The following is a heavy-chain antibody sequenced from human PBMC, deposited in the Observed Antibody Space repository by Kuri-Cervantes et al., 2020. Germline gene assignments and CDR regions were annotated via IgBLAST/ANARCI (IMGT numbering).Heavy chain of an antibody. D-gene: IGHD2-15*01. CDR1: GGSFSGYY. J-gene: IGHJ1*01. Sequence: SETLSLTCAVYGGSFSGYYWSWIRQPPGKGLEWIGEINHSGSTYYNPSLKSRVTISVDTSKNQFSLKLSSVTAADTAVYYCASYCSGGSCYSGYFQHWGQGTLVTVSS. CDR3: ASYCSGGSCYSGYFQH. V-gene: IGHV4-34*01. CDR2: INHSGST.